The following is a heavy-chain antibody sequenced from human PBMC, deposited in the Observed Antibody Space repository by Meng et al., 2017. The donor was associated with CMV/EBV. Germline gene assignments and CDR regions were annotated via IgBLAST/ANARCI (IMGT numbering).Heavy chain of an antibody. Sequence: SVKVSCKASGGTFSSYTISWVRQAPGQGLEWMGRIIPILGIANYAQKFQGRVTITADKSTSTAYMELSSLRSEDTAVYYGARVGSGSQAGFIFHAFDIWGQGTMVTVSS. CDR3: ARVGSGSQAGFIFHAFDI. J-gene: IGHJ3*02. V-gene: IGHV1-69*02. CDR1: GGTFSSYT. D-gene: IGHD1-26*01. CDR2: IIPILGIA.